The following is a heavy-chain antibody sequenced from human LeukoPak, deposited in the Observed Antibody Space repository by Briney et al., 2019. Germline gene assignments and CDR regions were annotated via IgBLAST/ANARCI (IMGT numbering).Heavy chain of an antibody. CDR1: GGSISSYY. CDR2: IYYSGST. J-gene: IGHJ6*03. V-gene: IGHV4-59*01. D-gene: IGHD6-19*01. CDR3: ARAIAVAGYHPYYMDV. Sequence: SETLSLTCTVSGGSISSYYWSWIRQPPGKGLEWIGYIYYSGSTNYNPSLKSRVTISVDTSKNQFSLKLSSVTAADTAVYYCARAIAVAGYHPYYMDVWGKGTMVTVSS.